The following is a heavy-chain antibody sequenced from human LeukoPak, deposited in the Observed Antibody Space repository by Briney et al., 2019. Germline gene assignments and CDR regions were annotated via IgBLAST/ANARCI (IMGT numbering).Heavy chain of an antibody. J-gene: IGHJ4*02. D-gene: IGHD6-19*01. Sequence: GGSLRLSCAASGFTFSNNAMSWVRQAPGKGLEWVSAISGSGVTTYYADFVKDRFTISRDNSKNTLYLQMISLRAEDTAVYFCARKTGSGWHGFDYWGQGTLVTVSS. V-gene: IGHV3-23*01. CDR3: ARKTGSGWHGFDY. CDR2: ISGSGVTT. CDR1: GFTFSNNA.